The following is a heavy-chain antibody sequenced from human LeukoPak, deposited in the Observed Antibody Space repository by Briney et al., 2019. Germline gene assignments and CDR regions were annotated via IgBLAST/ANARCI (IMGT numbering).Heavy chain of an antibody. J-gene: IGHJ4*02. V-gene: IGHV3-30*02. CDR3: AKKDLVGAPGNPTQDDY. Sequence: GGSLRLSCAASGFTFSSYGMHWVRQAPGKGLEWVAFIRYDGSNKYYADSVKGRFTISRDNSKNTLYLQMNSLRAEDTAVHYCAKKDLVGAPGNPTQDDYWGQGTLVTVSS. CDR2: IRYDGSNK. CDR1: GFTFSSYG. D-gene: IGHD1-26*01.